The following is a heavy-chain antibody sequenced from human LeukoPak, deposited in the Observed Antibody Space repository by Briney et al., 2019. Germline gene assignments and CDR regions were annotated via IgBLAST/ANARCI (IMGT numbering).Heavy chain of an antibody. CDR2: FDPEDGET. Sequence: WASVKVSCKVSGYTLTELSMHWVRQAPGKGLEWMGGFDPEDGETIYAQKFQGRVTMTEDTSTDTAYMELSSLRSEDTAVYYCATIRRTRTFDYYYYYMDVWGKGTTVTVSS. D-gene: IGHD2/OR15-2a*01. V-gene: IGHV1-24*01. CDR3: ATIRRTRTFDYYYYYMDV. CDR1: GYTLTELS. J-gene: IGHJ6*03.